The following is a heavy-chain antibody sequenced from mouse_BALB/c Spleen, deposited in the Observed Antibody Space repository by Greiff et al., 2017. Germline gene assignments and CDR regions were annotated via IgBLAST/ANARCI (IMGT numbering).Heavy chain of an antibody. D-gene: IGHD2-3*01. CDR3: ARDVGYYLAY. Sequence: QVQLKESGPGLVAPSQSLSITCTVSGFSLTSDGVHWVRQPPGKGLEWLGVIWAGGSTNSNSARMSRLSISKDNSKSQVFLKMNSLQTDDTAMYYCARDVGYYLAYWGQGTLVTVSA. CDR2: IWAGGST. V-gene: IGHV2-9*02. J-gene: IGHJ3*01. CDR1: GFSLTSDG.